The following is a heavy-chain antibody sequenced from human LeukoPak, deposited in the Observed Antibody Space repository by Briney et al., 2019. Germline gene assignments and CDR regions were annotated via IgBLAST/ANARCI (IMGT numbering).Heavy chain of an antibody. D-gene: IGHD6-19*01. J-gene: IGHJ4*02. Sequence: QTGGSLRLSCAASGFTFIHYWMSWDRQAPGKGLEWVANIKEDGSEKLYLDSLKGRFSISRENAKNALYLQMNNLRAEDTAVYYCARIGGSVDIGWFFDYWGQGTLVTVSS. V-gene: IGHV3-7*01. CDR2: IKEDGSEK. CDR3: ARIGGSVDIGWFFDY. CDR1: GFTFIHYW.